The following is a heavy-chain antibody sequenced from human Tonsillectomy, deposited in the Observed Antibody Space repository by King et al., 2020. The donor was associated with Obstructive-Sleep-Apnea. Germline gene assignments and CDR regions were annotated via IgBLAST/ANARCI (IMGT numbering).Heavy chain of an antibody. J-gene: IGHJ3*02. V-gene: IGHV3-53*04. CDR1: GFSVRSNY. D-gene: IGHD3/OR15-3a*01. CDR2: IYGTDSTVSLIYDTDST. Sequence: VQLVESGGGLVQPGGSLRLSCAASGFSVRSNYMTWVRQAPGKGLEWVSLIYGTDSTVSLIYDTDSTYYADSVKGRFTISRHSSTNTLFLQMNSLRVEDTALYYCARGWWSDDFWTGHHGFDIWGQGTMVTVSS. CDR3: ARGWWSDDFWTGHHGFDI.